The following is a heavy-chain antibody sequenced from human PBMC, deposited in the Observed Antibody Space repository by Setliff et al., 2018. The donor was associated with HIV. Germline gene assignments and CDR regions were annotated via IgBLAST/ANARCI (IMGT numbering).Heavy chain of an antibody. CDR3: AKGGYGGAYYVAGY. Sequence: GGSLRLSCAASGFTFNNAWMTWVRQAPGKGLEWVGHIKSKTDGGTTDYAAPVKGRFTISRDDSKTTLYLQMNSLKTEDTAVYYCAKGGYGGAYYVAGYWGQGTKVTVSS. CDR1: GFTFNNAW. D-gene: IGHD5-18*01. J-gene: IGHJ4*02. V-gene: IGHV3-15*01. CDR2: IKSKTDGGTT.